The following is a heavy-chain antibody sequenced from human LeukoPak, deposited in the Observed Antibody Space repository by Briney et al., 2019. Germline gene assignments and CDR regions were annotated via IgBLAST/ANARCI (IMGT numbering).Heavy chain of an antibody. J-gene: IGHJ4*02. CDR3: ARGLRSYNWGSAQRFICY. D-gene: IGHD7-27*01. CDR2: ISAYNGNT. CDR1: GYTFTSYG. V-gene: IGHV1-18*01. Sequence: GASVKVSCKASGYTFTSYGISWVRQAPGQGLEWMGWISAYNGNTNYAQKLQGRVTMTTDTSTSTAYMELRSLRSDDTAVYYCARGLRSYNWGSAQRFICYWGQGTLVTVSS.